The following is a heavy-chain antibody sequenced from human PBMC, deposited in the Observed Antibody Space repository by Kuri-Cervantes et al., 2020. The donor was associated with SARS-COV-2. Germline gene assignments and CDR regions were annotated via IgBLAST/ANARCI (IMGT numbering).Heavy chain of an antibody. CDR1: GFTFSDYY. J-gene: IGHJ4*02. CDR3: ARGDFWSGYYYDY. Sequence: GESLKISCAASGFTFSDYYMSWIRQAPGKGLEWVSYISSSGSTIYYADSVKGRFTISRDNAKNSLYLQMNSLRAEDTAVYYCARGDFWSGYYYDYWAREPWSPSPQ. D-gene: IGHD3-3*01. CDR2: ISSSGSTI. V-gene: IGHV3-11*04.